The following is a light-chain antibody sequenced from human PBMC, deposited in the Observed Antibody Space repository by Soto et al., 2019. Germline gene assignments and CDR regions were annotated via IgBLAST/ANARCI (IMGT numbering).Light chain of an antibody. V-gene: IGKV3D-20*02. CDR1: QSVSSSY. CDR3: QQRSSWPIT. Sequence: EIVLTQSPGTLSLSPGERATLSCRASQSVSSSYLAWYKQKPGQAPRIFIYGASSRATGIPDRFSGRWSGADFTLTISSLEPEDLAVYYCQQRSSWPITFGQGTRLEIK. CDR2: GAS. J-gene: IGKJ5*01.